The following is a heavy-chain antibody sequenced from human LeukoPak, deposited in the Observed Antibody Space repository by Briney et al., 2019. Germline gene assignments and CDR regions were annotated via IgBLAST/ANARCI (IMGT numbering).Heavy chain of an antibody. CDR2: IIPIFGTA. CDR1: GGTFSSYA. V-gene: IGHV1-69*05. Sequence: ASVKVSCKASGGTFSSYAIGWVRQAPGQGLEWMGGIIPIFGTANYAQKFQGRVTITTDESTSTAYMELSSLRSEDTAVYYCARDPHNWFDPWGQGTLVTVSS. CDR3: ARDPHNWFDP. J-gene: IGHJ5*02.